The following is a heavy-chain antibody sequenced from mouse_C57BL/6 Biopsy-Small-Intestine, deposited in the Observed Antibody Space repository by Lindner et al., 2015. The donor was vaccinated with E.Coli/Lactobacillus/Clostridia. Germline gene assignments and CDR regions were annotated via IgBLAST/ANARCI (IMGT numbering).Heavy chain of an antibody. J-gene: IGHJ2*01. CDR2: ISSGGSYT. D-gene: IGHD1-1*01. CDR3: ARQDYYGSSYPYYFDY. Sequence: VQLQESGGDLVKPGGSLKLSCAASGFTFSSYGMSWVRQTPDKRLEWVATISSGGSYTYYPDSVKGRFTISRDNAKNTLYLQMSSLKSEDTAMYYCARQDYYGSSYPYYFDYWGQGTTLTVSS. V-gene: IGHV5-6*01. CDR1: GFTFSSYG.